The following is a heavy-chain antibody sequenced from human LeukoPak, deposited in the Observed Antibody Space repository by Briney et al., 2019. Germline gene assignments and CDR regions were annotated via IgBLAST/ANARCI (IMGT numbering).Heavy chain of an antibody. CDR2: IYHSGST. CDR1: GGSISSGGYS. D-gene: IGHD4-17*01. Sequence: SQTLSLTCAVSGGSISSGGYSWSWIRQPPGKGLEWIGYIYHSGSTYYNPSLKSRVTISVDRSKYQFSLKLSSVTAADTAVYYCARDRYGDHTYFDYWGQGTLVTVSS. V-gene: IGHV4-30-2*01. CDR3: ARDRYGDHTYFDY. J-gene: IGHJ4*02.